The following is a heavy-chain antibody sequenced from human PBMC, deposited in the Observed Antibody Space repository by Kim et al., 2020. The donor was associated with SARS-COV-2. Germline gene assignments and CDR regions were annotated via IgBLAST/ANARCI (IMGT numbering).Heavy chain of an antibody. Sequence: SETLSLTCAVSGGSISSSNWWSWVRQPPGKGLEWIGEIYHSGSTNYNPSLKSRVTISVDKSKNQFSLKLSSVTAADTAVYYCARGGVAGKYYYYYYGMDVWGQGTTVTVSS. CDR2: IYHSGST. V-gene: IGHV4-4*02. CDR3: ARGGVAGKYYYYYYGMDV. J-gene: IGHJ6*02. D-gene: IGHD6-19*01. CDR1: GGSISSSNW.